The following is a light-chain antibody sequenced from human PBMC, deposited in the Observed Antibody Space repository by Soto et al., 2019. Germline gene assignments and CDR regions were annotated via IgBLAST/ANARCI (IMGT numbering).Light chain of an antibody. J-gene: IGKJ5*01. CDR2: DAS. CDR3: QQYGSSPGNT. Sequence: EIVMTQSPSTLSVSPGERATLSCRASQGVRSNLAWYQQKPGQAPRLLIYDASIRATGIPDRFSGSGSGTDFTLTISRLEPEDFVVYYCQQYGSSPGNTFGQGTRLEIK. V-gene: IGKV3-20*01. CDR1: QGVRSN.